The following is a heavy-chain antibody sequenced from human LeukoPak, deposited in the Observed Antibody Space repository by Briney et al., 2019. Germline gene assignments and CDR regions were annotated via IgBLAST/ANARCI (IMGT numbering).Heavy chain of an antibody. Sequence: SVKVSCKTSGDIFSNYNISWVRQAPGQGLDWMGEIIPFLGTTNYAQKFQGRVTISADMSTSTTYMELSSLRSDDTAVYYCARGGVEYYFDYWGQGTLVTVSS. D-gene: IGHD2-8*02. CDR2: IIPFLGTT. CDR1: GDIFSNYN. J-gene: IGHJ4*02. V-gene: IGHV1-69*08. CDR3: ARGGVEYYFDY.